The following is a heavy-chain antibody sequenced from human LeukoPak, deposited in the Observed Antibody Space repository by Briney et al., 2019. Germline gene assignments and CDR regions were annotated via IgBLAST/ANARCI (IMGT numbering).Heavy chain of an antibody. Sequence: SGGSLRLSCAASGFTVSNNYMSWVRQAPGKGLEWVSVIYSGGSTYYAGSVKGRFTISRDNSKNTLHLQMNSLRVEDTAVYYCARDSTYYGVDVWGQGTTVTVS. J-gene: IGHJ6*02. V-gene: IGHV3-53*01. CDR3: ARDSTYYGVDV. CDR1: GFTVSNNY. CDR2: IYSGGST.